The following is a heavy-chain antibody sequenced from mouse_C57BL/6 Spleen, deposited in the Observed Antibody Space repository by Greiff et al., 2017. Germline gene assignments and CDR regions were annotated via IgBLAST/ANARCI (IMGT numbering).Heavy chain of an antibody. CDR1: GFTFTDYY. CDR3: ARGITTVCFDY. CDR2: IRNKANGYTT. D-gene: IGHD1-1*01. V-gene: IGHV7-3*01. Sequence: EVKVEESGGGLVQPGGSLSLSCAASGFTFTDYYMSWVRQPPGKALEWLGFIRNKANGYTTEYSASVKGRFTISRDNSQSILYLQMNGLRAEDSATYYCARGITTVCFDYWGQGTTLTVSS. J-gene: IGHJ2*01.